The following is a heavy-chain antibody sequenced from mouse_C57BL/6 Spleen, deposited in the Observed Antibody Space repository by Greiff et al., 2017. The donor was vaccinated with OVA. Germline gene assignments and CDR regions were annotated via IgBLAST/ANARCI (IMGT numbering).Heavy chain of an antibody. CDR3: ARYISGYDDGYFDV. D-gene: IGHD2-2*01. CDR1: GFTFTDYY. J-gene: IGHJ1*03. Sequence: EVKLVESGGGLVQPGGSLSLSCAASGFTFTDYYMSWVRQPPGKALEWLGFIRNKANGYTTEYSASVKGRFTISSDNSQSIHYIQMNALRAEDSATYYCARYISGYDDGYFDVWGTGTTVTVSS. CDR2: IRNKANGYTT. V-gene: IGHV7-3*01.